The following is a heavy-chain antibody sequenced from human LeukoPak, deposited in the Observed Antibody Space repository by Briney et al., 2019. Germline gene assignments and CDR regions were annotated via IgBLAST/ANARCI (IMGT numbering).Heavy chain of an antibody. Sequence: PGGSLRLSCAASGFTFDNYALHWVRQAPGKGLEYVSGISGTGGSTTSANTVKDRFTISRDNAKNSLYLQMNSLRAEDTAVYYCAREGSDILNGFFDYWGQGTLVTVSS. CDR1: GFTFDNYA. J-gene: IGHJ4*02. CDR3: AREGSDILNGFFDY. V-gene: IGHV3-64*01. D-gene: IGHD2-21*01. CDR2: ISGTGGST.